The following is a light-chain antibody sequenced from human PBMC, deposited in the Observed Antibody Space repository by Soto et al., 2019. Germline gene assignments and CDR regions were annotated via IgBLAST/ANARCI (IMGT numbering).Light chain of an antibody. CDR3: QQYKTWPRT. Sequence: EIVMTQSPATLSVSPGERATLSCRASQSISTNLAWYQQKPGQGPRLLIYGASTRATGFPGRFSGSGSGTEFTLTISSLQSEDFAVYYCQQYKTWPRTFGQGTKVEIK. CDR1: QSISTN. J-gene: IGKJ1*01. CDR2: GAS. V-gene: IGKV3-15*01.